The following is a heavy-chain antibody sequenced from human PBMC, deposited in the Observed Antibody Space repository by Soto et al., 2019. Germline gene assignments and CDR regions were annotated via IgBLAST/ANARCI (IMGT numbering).Heavy chain of an antibody. J-gene: IGHJ5*02. D-gene: IGHD2-2*01. V-gene: IGHV1-69*01. Sequence: QVQLVQSGAEVKKPGSSVKVSCKASGGTFSSYAISWVRQAPGQGLEWMGGIIPIFGTANYAQKFQGRVTITADESTSTAYMELSSLRSEDTAMYYCARGRVSVVVPAARGWFDPWGQGTLVTVSS. CDR1: GGTFSSYA. CDR3: ARGRVSVVVPAARGWFDP. CDR2: IIPIFGTA.